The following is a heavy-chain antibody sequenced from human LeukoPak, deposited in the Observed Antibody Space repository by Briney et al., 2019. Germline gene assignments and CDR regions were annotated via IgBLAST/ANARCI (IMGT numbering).Heavy chain of an antibody. J-gene: IGHJ4*02. D-gene: IGHD1-26*01. V-gene: IGHV3-33*06. CDR1: GFPFSSYA. CDR2: IWYDGSYK. Sequence: GGSLRLSCSASGFPFSSYAMHWVRQAPDKGLEWVAVIWYDGSYKYYADSVKGRFTISRDNSKNTLYLQMNSLRAEDTAVYYCAKGEGHNSGSYLNWGQGTLVTVSS. CDR3: AKGEGHNSGSYLN.